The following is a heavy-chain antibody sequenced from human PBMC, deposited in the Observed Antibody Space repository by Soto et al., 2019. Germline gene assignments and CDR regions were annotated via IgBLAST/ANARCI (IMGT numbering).Heavy chain of an antibody. V-gene: IGHV6-1*01. D-gene: IGHD1-26*01. CDR2: TYYRSKWYN. J-gene: IGHJ5*02. CDR1: GDRFSRNSAA. CDR3: ARVGPGSGSYNWFDP. Sequence: SQPLSLTCAISGDRFSRNSAACNWIRQSPSLGLEWLGRTYYRSKWYNDYAVSVKSRITINPDTSKNQFSLQLNSVTPEDTAVYYCARVGPGSGSYNWFDPWGQGNRVTVSA.